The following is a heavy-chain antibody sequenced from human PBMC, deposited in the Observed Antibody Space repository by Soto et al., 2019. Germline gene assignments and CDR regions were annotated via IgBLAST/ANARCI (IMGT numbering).Heavy chain of an antibody. Sequence: QVQLVQSGAEAKKPGSSVKVSCKASGGTFSSYAISWVRQAPGQGLEWMGGLIPIFGTANYAQKFQGRVTITADESTSIAYMELSSLRSEDTAVYYCARGRQELSWFDPWGQGTLVTVSS. D-gene: IGHD3-10*01. CDR1: GGTFSSYA. J-gene: IGHJ5*02. CDR3: ARGRQELSWFDP. CDR2: LIPIFGTA. V-gene: IGHV1-69*01.